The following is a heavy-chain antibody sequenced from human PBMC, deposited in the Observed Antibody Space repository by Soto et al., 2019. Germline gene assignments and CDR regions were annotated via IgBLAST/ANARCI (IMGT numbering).Heavy chain of an antibody. D-gene: IGHD2-2*01. V-gene: IGHV3-23*01. CDR2: ISGSGDNT. CDR1: GFTFSSYA. CDR3: AKSGQSSWANMDV. J-gene: IGHJ6*02. Sequence: EVQLLESGGGLVQPGGSLRLSCAASGFTFSSYAINWVRQAPGKGLEWVSTISGSGDNTYYADSVKGRFTISRDNSKNTLSLHMSTLRAEDTAVYYCAKSGQSSWANMDVWGQGTTVTVSS.